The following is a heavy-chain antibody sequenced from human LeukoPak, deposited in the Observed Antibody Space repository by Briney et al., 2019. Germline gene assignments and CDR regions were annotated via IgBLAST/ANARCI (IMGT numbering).Heavy chain of an antibody. Sequence: ASVKVSCKASGYTFNDYYIHWVQQAPGTGLEWMGRVDLEDGDTIYAEKFQGRVTRTADTSTDTAFMDLSSLTSFDTAVYYCARGSRSFDWLRSYFDFWGQGTLVSVSP. CDR2: VDLEDGDT. V-gene: IGHV1-69-2*01. D-gene: IGHD3-9*01. CDR3: ARGSRSFDWLRSYFDF. J-gene: IGHJ4*02. CDR1: GYTFNDYY.